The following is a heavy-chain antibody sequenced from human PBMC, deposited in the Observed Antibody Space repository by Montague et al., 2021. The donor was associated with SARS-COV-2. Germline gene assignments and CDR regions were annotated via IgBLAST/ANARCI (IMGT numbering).Heavy chain of an antibody. D-gene: IGHD4-17*01. V-gene: IGHV4-61*02. CDR2: IYPGGNT. Sequence: TLSLTCTVSGGSISSGYFYRSWIRQPAGKGLEWIGLIYPGGNTXYNPSLKSRVTISVDTSKNQFSLKLSSVTAADTAVYYCASVYTVTYYFDYWGRGTLVTVSS. J-gene: IGHJ4*02. CDR1: GGSISSGYFY. CDR3: ASVYTVTYYFDY.